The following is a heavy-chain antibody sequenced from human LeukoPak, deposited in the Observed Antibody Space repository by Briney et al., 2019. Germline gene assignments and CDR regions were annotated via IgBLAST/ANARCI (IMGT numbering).Heavy chain of an antibody. CDR2: IYYSGST. CDR3: ARSAPYYYDSSGYSGLY. CDR1: GGSVSSGSYY. J-gene: IGHJ4*02. Sequence: PSETLSLTCTVSGGSVSSGSYYWSWIRQPPGKGLEWIGYIYYSGSTNYNPSLKSRVTISVDTSKNQFSLKLSSVTAADTAVYYCARSAPYYYDSSGYSGLYWGQGTLVTVSS. V-gene: IGHV4-61*01. D-gene: IGHD3-22*01.